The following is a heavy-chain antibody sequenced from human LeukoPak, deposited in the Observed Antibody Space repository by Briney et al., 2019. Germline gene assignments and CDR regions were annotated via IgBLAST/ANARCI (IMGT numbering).Heavy chain of an antibody. V-gene: IGHV3-53*01. CDR3: ARVGTMVQNNPHFHYYYYGMDV. Sequence: PGGSLRLSCAASGFTVSKQYMSWVRQAPGKGLEWVSVIYAGGSTYYGDSVKGRFTMSRDNSKNTVYLQMNSLRAEDTAVYYCARVGTMVQNNPHFHYYYYGMDVWGQGTTVTVSS. D-gene: IGHD3-10*01. CDR2: IYAGGST. CDR1: GFTVSKQY. J-gene: IGHJ6*02.